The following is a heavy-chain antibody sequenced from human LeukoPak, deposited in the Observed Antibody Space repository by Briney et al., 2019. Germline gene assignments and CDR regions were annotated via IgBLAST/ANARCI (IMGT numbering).Heavy chain of an antibody. D-gene: IGHD2-8*02. V-gene: IGHV1-2*02. CDR2: INPNSGGT. Sequence: ASVKVSCKASGYTFTGYYMHWVRQAPGQGLEWMGWINPNSGGTNYAQKFQGRVTMTRDTSISTAYMELSRLRSDDTAVYYCASPGRPHPHPYYFDYWGQGTLVTVSS. CDR1: GYTFTGYY. CDR3: ASPGRPHPHPYYFDY. J-gene: IGHJ4*02.